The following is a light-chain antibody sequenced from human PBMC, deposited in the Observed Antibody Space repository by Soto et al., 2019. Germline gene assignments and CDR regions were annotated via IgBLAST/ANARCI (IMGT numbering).Light chain of an antibody. CDR2: KAS. Sequence: DIQRTQSPSTLSASVGDRVTITCRASQGISSWLAWYQQKPGKAPKLLIYKASSLESGVPSRFSGSGSGTEFTLTISSLQPDDFATYYCQQYNSYPYTFGQGTKVDIK. V-gene: IGKV1-5*03. CDR3: QQYNSYPYT. CDR1: QGISSW. J-gene: IGKJ2*01.